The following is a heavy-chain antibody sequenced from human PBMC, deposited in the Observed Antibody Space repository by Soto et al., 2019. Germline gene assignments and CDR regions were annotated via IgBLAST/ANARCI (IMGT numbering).Heavy chain of an antibody. D-gene: IGHD4-4*01. CDR3: AKLTSPWDAYSYMDV. J-gene: IGHJ6*03. V-gene: IGHV3-30*18. Sequence: PGGSLRLSCAASGFTFSSYGMHWVRQAPGKGLEWVAVISYDGSNKYYADSVKGRFTISRDNAKNTLYLHMNSLRAEDTAVYYCAKLTSPWDAYSYMDVWGKGTTVTVSS. CDR1: GFTFSSYG. CDR2: ISYDGSNK.